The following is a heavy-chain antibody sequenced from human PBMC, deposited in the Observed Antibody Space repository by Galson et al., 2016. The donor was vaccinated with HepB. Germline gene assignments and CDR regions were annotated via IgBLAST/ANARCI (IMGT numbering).Heavy chain of an antibody. CDR2: ISYDGSNK. CDR1: GFTFSSYG. CDR3: ARDPGGSSGYGMDF. J-gene: IGHJ6*02. V-gene: IGHV3-30*03. Sequence: SLRLSCAASGFTFSSYGMHWVRQAPGKGLEWVAVISYDGSNKYYADSVKRRFTISRDNSKNTLYLLMTSLRAEDTAVYYCARDPGGSSGYGMDFWGQGTTVTVSS. D-gene: IGHD6-13*01.